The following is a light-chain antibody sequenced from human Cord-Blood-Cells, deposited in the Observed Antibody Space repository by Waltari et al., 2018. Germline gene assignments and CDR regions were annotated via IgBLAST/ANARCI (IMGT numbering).Light chain of an antibody. CDR2: DVS. CDR1: SSDVGGYNY. CDR3: SSYTSSSTLWV. V-gene: IGLV2-14*01. J-gene: IGLJ3*02. Sequence: QSALTQPASVSGSPGPSITISCTGTSSDVGGYNYVSWYQQHPGKAPKLMIYDVSNRPSGGSNRFSGSKSGNTASLTISGLQAEDEADYYCSSYTSSSTLWVFGGGTKLTVL.